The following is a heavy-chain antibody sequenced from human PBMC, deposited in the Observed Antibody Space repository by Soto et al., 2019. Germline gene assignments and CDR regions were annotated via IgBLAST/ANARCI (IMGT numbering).Heavy chain of an antibody. CDR1: EGTFSTHA. CDR3: AGGFMVRGGDAWFDT. V-gene: IGHV1-69*06. J-gene: IGHJ5*02. Sequence: QVPLEQSGAEVKKPGSSVKVSCKASEGTFSTHAISWVRQAPEEGLEWMGGIIPLFGTTNYAQKFQGRVTIIADKSTSTVSMELISLRSEDTAIYYCAGGFMVRGGDAWFDTWGQGTLVTVSS. D-gene: IGHD3-10*01. CDR2: IIPLFGTT.